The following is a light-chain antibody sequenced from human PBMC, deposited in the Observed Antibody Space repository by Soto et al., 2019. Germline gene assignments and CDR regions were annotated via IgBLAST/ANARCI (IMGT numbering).Light chain of an antibody. Sequence: EIVMTQTPLSLSVTPGQPASISCKSSQSLLHSDGKTYVYWYLQKPGQPPQLLIYDVSKRFSGVLDRLSGGGAGGDFTLKISRVEDDDVGVYYCMQSIQVPITFGQGTRLEIK. CDR2: DVS. J-gene: IGKJ5*01. V-gene: IGKV2D-29*01. CDR3: MQSIQVPIT. CDR1: QSLLHSDGKTY.